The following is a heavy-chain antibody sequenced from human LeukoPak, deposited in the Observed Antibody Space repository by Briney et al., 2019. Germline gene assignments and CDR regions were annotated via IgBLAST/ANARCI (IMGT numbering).Heavy chain of an antibody. J-gene: IGHJ4*02. CDR3: ARHSSWAAPDY. Sequence: PSETLSLTCTVSGGSISSNSSYWAWIRQPPGKGLEWIGTMYYSGSTYYNPSLKSRVTISVDTSKNQFSLKLSSVTAADTAVYYCARHSSWAAPDYWGQGTLVTVSS. D-gene: IGHD6-25*01. V-gene: IGHV4-39*01. CDR1: GGSISSNSSY. CDR2: MYYSGST.